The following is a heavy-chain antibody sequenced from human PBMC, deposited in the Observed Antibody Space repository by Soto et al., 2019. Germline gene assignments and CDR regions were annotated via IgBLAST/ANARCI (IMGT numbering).Heavy chain of an antibody. Sequence: EVQLVESGGGLVQPGGSLRLSCAASGFSLSSYWMSWVRQAPGKGLEWVANIKQDGSEKYYVDSVKGRFAISRDNAKNSLYLQMNSLRAEDTAVYCCARGYYHINWFDPWGQGTLVTVSS. CDR1: GFSLSSYW. J-gene: IGHJ5*02. CDR3: ARGYYHINWFDP. CDR2: IKQDGSEK. V-gene: IGHV3-7*01. D-gene: IGHD2-21*01.